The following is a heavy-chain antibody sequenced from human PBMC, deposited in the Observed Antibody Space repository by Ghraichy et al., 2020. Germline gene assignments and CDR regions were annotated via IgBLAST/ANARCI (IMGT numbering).Heavy chain of an antibody. Sequence: SETLSLTCTVSGGSISSSSYYWGWIRQPPGKGLEWIGSIYYSGSTYYNPSLKSRVTISVDTSKNQFSLKLSSVTAADPAVYYCARKGYCTKGVCYQEDFDDWGQGTLVTVSS. CDR1: GGSISSSSYY. CDR2: IYYSGST. D-gene: IGHD2-8*01. J-gene: IGHJ4*02. V-gene: IGHV4-39*01. CDR3: ARKGYCTKGVCYQEDFDD.